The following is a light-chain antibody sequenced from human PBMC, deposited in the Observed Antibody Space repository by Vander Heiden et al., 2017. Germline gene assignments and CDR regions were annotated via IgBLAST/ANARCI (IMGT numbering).Light chain of an antibody. CDR2: DAS. J-gene: IGKJ4*01. CDR3: QQRRDWPLT. Sequence: EFVLTQSPATLSLSPGERATLSCRASQSVSSYLAWYQQKPGQAPRLLIYDASNRAAGIPARFSGSGSGTDFTLTISSLESEDFAVYYCQQRRDWPLTFGGGTKVEIK. CDR1: QSVSSY. V-gene: IGKV3-11*01.